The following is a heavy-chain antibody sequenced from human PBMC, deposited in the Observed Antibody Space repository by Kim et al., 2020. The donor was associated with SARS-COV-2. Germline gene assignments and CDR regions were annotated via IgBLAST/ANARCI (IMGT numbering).Heavy chain of an antibody. J-gene: IGHJ4*02. V-gene: IGHV1-69*13. CDR1: GCTFSSYA. CDR3: AREPGDSLTFDY. CDR2: IIPIFGTA. D-gene: IGHD2-21*01. Sequence: SVKVSCKASGCTFSSYAISWVRQATGQGLEWMGGIIPIFGTANYAQKFQGRVTITAGESTSTAYMELSSLRSEDTAVYYCAREPGDSLTFDYWGQGTLGTVSS.